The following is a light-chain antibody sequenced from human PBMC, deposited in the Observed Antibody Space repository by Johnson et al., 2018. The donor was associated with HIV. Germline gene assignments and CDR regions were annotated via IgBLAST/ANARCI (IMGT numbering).Light chain of an antibody. V-gene: IGLV1-51*02. CDR3: GTWDSSLSASYV. J-gene: IGLJ1*01. CDR2: END. Sequence: QSVLTQPPSVSAAPGQKVTISCSGSSSDMGNYAVSWYQQLPGAAPKLLIYENDRRPSGIPDRFSGSKSGTSATLDITGLQTGDEADYYCGTWDSSLSASYVFGTGTKVTVL. CDR1: SSDMGNYA.